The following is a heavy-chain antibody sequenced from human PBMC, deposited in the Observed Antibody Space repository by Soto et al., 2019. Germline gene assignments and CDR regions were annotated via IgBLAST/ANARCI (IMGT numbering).Heavy chain of an antibody. CDR2: INKDGSYR. J-gene: IGHJ4*02. V-gene: IGHV3-74*01. CDR3: ARGGLEPFDY. CDR1: GFTFSDEW. D-gene: IGHD1-1*01. Sequence: EVQLVESGGGLVQPGGTLRLSCATSGFTFSDEWMHWVRQAPGKGLVWVSRINKDGSYRNYADFVEGRFTIFRDDAKRELYLQLDTLRVKDTAVYYCARGGLEPFDYSGPGALVTVSP.